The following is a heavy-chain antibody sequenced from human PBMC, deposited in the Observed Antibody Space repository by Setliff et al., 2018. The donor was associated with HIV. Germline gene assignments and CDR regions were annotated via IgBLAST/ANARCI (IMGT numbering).Heavy chain of an antibody. V-gene: IGHV4-4*09. CDR1: GGSISSYY. CDR3: AKERGWDNWYFDF. CDR2: INTSGTT. J-gene: IGHJ2*01. Sequence: SETLSLTCTVSGGSISSYYWSWIRQPPGKGLEWIGYINTSGTTNYNPSLKSRVTISVDTSKNMLYLQLTSLRPEDTAVYYCAKERGWDNWYFDFWGRGTLVTVSS. D-gene: IGHD6-19*01.